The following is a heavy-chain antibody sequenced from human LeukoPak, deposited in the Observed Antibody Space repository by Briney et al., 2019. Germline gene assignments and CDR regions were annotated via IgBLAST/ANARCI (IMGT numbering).Heavy chain of an antibody. D-gene: IGHD1-26*01. CDR1: GFTFDDHA. CDR3: VKATGSQPRAGAFDF. CDR2: ISWNSGRL. Sequence: GGSLRLSCAASGFTFDDHAMSWVRQAPGKGLEWVAGISWNSGRLGYADSVKGRFTISRDNTKNSVDLQMNSLRSDDTALHYCVKATGSQPRAGAFDFWGQGTRVTVSS. J-gene: IGHJ3*01. V-gene: IGHV3-9*01.